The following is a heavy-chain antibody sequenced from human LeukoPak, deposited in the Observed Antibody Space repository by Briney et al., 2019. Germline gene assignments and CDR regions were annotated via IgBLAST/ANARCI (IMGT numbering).Heavy chain of an antibody. V-gene: IGHV4-34*01. Sequence: SETLSLTCTVSGGSISSYYWSWIRQPPAKGLEWIGEINHSGSTNYNPSLKSRVTISVDTSKNQFSLKLSSVTAADTAVYYCARDREGYGDYVVLLDYWGQGTLVTVSS. J-gene: IGHJ4*02. CDR1: GGSISSYY. CDR2: INHSGST. CDR3: ARDREGYGDYVVLLDY. D-gene: IGHD4-17*01.